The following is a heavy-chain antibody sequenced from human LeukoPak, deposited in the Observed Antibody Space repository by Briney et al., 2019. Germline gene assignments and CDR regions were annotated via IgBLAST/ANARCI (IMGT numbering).Heavy chain of an antibody. CDR3: ARGDIVVVVAATKTGGFDP. V-gene: IGHV4-34*01. Sequence: SETLSLTCTLSGGSTSSYYWSWVRQPPEKGLEWIGEINHRGRTNNNPSPKSRVTISVDTSKNQFSLKLSSVSAADTAVYYCARGDIVVVVAATKTGGFDPWGQGTLVTVSS. D-gene: IGHD2-15*01. J-gene: IGHJ5*02. CDR1: GGSTSSYY. CDR2: INHRGRT.